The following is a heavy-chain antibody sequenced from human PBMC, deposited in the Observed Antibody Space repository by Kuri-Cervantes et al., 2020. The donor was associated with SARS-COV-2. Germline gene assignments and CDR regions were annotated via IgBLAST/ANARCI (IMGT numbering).Heavy chain of an antibody. J-gene: IGHJ4*02. Sequence: GGSLRLSCAASGFTFSSYAMSWVRQAPGQGPEWLAFIGSRSGYTKYADSVEGRFIISRDSAKNSLFLQMDNLSVADTAVYYCARDQVEAGVVYFDSWGQGTLVTVSS. CDR3: ARDQVEAGVVYFDS. V-gene: IGHV3-11*05. CDR1: GFTFSSYA. D-gene: IGHD6-13*01. CDR2: IGSRSGYT.